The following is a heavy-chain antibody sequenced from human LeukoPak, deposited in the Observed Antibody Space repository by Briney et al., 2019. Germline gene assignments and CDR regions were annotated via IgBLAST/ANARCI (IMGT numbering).Heavy chain of an antibody. CDR1: GYTFTSYG. CDR2: ISAYNGNT. J-gene: IGHJ6*02. CDR3: ARDQHYYGSGSYGDGFDYYYYGMDV. Sequence: ASVKVSCKASGYTFTSYGISWVRQAPGQGLVGMGWISAYNGNTNYAQNLQGRVTMTTDTSTSTAYMELRSLRSDDTAVYYCARDQHYYGSGSYGDGFDYYYYGMDVWGQGTTVTVSS. D-gene: IGHD3-10*01. V-gene: IGHV1-18*01.